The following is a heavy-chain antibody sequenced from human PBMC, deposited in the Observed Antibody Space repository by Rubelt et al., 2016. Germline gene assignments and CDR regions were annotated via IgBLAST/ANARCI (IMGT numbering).Heavy chain of an antibody. CDR2: IYYSGST. CDR1: GGSISSGGYY. CDR3: ARDGTYYYDSSGTHPHDGLMAFDI. D-gene: IGHD3-22*01. Sequence: VKPSQTLSLTCTVSGGSISSGGYYWSWIRQHPGKGLEWIGYIYYSGSTYYNPSLKSRVTISVDTSKNQFSLKLSSVTAADTAVYYCARDGTYYYDSSGTHPHDGLMAFDIWGQGTMVTVSS. J-gene: IGHJ3*02. V-gene: IGHV4-31*03.